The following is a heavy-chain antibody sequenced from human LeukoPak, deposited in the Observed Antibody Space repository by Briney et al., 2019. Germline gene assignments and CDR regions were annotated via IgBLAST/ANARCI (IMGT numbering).Heavy chain of an antibody. CDR2: INSDGSST. V-gene: IGHV3-74*01. J-gene: IGHJ2*01. CDR3: TRTTTTADWYFDL. CDR1: GFTFSNYW. D-gene: IGHD1-1*01. Sequence: GGSLRLSCAVSGFTFSNYWMYWVRQAPGKRLVWVARINSDGSSTNYADSVEGRFTISRDNTKSMLHLQMHSLRVDDSAVYFCTRTTTTADWYFDLWGRGTLVTVSS.